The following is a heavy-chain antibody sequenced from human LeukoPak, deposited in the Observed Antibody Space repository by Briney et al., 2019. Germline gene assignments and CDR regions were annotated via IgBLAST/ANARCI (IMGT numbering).Heavy chain of an antibody. V-gene: IGHV3-66*01. CDR3: ARAMGDY. D-gene: IGHD3-10*01. CDR1: GFTVSTNY. CDR2: IYTGGTI. Sequence: PGGSLRLSCAASGFTVSTNYMTWVRQAPGKGLEWVSVIYTGGTIYYADSVRGRFTISRDNPKNTLYLQMSSLRAEDTAVYYCARAMGDYWGQGTLVTVSS. J-gene: IGHJ4*02.